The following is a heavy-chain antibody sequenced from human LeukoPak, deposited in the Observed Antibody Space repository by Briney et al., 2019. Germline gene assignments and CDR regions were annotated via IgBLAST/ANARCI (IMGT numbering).Heavy chain of an antibody. CDR2: ISYDGSNK. D-gene: IGHD1-26*01. CDR1: GFTFSRYA. V-gene: IGHV3-30-3*01. CDR3: ARDRVGATDYFDY. Sequence: PGGSLRLPCAASGFTFSRYAMHWVRQAPGKGLEWVAVISYDGSNKYYADSVKGRFTISRDNSKNTLYLQMNSLRAEDTAVYYCARDRVGATDYFDYWGQGTLVTVSS. J-gene: IGHJ4*02.